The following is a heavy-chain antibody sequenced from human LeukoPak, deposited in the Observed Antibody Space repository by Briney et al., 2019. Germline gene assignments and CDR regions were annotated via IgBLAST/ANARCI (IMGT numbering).Heavy chain of an antibody. J-gene: IGHJ4*02. Sequence: GGSLRLSCAASGYTFSSHGLYWVRQAPGKGLEWVAVIWYDGGKRYYADSVKGRFTVSKDDSKNTLYLQMNSLRSEDTAVYYCARMYSSGFTIDDYWGQGTLVTVSS. CDR2: IWYDGGKR. CDR1: GYTFSSHG. V-gene: IGHV3-33*07. CDR3: ARMYSSGFTIDDY. D-gene: IGHD6-19*01.